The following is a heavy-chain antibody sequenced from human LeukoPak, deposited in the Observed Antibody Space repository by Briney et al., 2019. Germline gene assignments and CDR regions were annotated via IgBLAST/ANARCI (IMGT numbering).Heavy chain of an antibody. CDR2: IYTSGST. V-gene: IGHV4-61*02. CDR3: ARDSWGDNFDY. Sequence: PSQTLSLTCTVSGGSISSGSYYWSWIRQPAGKGLEWIGRIYTSGSTNYNPSPKSRVTISVDTSKNQFSLKLSSVTAADTAVYYCARDSWGDNFDYWGQGTLVTVSS. J-gene: IGHJ4*02. CDR1: GGSISSGSYY. D-gene: IGHD3-16*01.